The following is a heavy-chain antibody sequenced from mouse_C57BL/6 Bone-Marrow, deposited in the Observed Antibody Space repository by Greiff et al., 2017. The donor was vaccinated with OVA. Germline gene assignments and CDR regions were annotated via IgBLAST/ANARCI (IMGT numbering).Heavy chain of an antibody. CDR1: GFSLTSYG. V-gene: IGHV2-2*01. CDR3: ASNYYWFAY. CDR2: IWSGGST. Sequence: QVQLQQSGPGLVQPSQSLSITCTVSGFSLTSYGVHWVRQSPGKGLEWLGVIWSGGSTDYNAAFISRLSISKENSKSQVFFKMNSLQADDTAIYYCASNYYWFAYWGQGTLVTVSA. D-gene: IGHD1-1*01. J-gene: IGHJ3*01.